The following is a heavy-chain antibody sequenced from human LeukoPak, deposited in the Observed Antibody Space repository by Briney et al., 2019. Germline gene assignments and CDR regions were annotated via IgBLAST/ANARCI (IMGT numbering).Heavy chain of an antibody. J-gene: IGHJ4*02. CDR1: GGSISNDY. Sequence: SETLSLTCTVSGGSISNDYWGWIRQPPGKGLEWIGYIFYSGSTNYNPSLKSRVTMSVDTSKNQFSLRLSSVTAADTAVYYCARRVVWYGIYHFDSWGQGTLVTVSS. D-gene: IGHD3-3*01. CDR3: ARRVVWYGIYHFDS. V-gene: IGHV4-59*01. CDR2: IFYSGST.